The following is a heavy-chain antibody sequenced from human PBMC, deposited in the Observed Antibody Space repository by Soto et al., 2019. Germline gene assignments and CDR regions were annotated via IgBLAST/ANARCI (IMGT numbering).Heavy chain of an antibody. V-gene: IGHV1-8*01. J-gene: IGHJ4*02. CDR1: GYTFTSYD. CDR3: ARDKTMVRGEPPGPTD. Sequence: QVQLVQSGAEVKKPGASMKISCKASGYTFTSYDINWVRQATGQGLEWMGWMNPNSGNTGYAQKFQGRVTMTRNTSISTAYMELSSLRSEDTAAYYCARDKTMVRGEPPGPTDWGQGTLVTVSS. CDR2: MNPNSGNT. D-gene: IGHD3-10*01.